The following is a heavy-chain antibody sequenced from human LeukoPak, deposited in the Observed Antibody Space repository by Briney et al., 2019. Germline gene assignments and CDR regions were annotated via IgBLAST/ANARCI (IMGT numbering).Heavy chain of an antibody. CDR3: ARGPTDYGGPADFDY. J-gene: IGHJ4*02. CDR1: GGSFSGYY. D-gene: IGHD4-23*01. Sequence: SETLSLTCAVYGGSFSGYYWSWIRQPPGKGLEWIGEINHSGSTNYNPSLKSRVTISVDTSKNPFSLRLSSVTAADTAVYYCARGPTDYGGPADFDYWGQGTLVTVSS. V-gene: IGHV4-34*01. CDR2: INHSGST.